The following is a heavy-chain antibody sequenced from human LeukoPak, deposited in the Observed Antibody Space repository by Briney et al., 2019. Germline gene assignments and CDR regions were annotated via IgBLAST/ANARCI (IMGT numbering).Heavy chain of an antibody. Sequence: GGSLRLSCAASGFTFSSYGMHWVRQAPGEGLEWVAVISYDGSNKYYADSVKGRFTISRDNSKNTLYLQMNSLRAEDTVVYYCAKSGRQSSGYNYWGQGTLVTVSS. D-gene: IGHD3-22*01. V-gene: IGHV3-30*18. J-gene: IGHJ4*02. CDR3: AKSGRQSSGYNY. CDR1: GFTFSSYG. CDR2: ISYDGSNK.